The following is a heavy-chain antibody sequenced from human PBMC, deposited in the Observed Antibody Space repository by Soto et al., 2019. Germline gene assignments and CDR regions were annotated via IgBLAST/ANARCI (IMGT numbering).Heavy chain of an antibody. CDR3: AKSPRAGTTHYYYYGMDV. V-gene: IGHV3-9*01. CDR2: ISWNSGSI. J-gene: IGHJ6*02. CDR1: GFTFDDYA. Sequence: PGGSLRLSCAASGFTFDDYAMHWVRQAPGKGLEWVSGISWNSGSIGYADSVKGRFTISRDNAKNSLYLQMNSLRAEDTALYYCAKSPRAGTTHYYYYGMDVWGQGPTVTISS. D-gene: IGHD1-7*01.